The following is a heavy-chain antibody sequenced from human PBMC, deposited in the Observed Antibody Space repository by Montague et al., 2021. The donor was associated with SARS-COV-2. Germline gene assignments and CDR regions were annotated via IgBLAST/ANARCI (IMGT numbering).Heavy chain of an antibody. J-gene: IGHJ4*02. D-gene: IGHD3-22*01. V-gene: IGHV4-34*01. CDR3: ARGLTDVTVILVFVGASLYFDS. CDR2: INHSGGT. CDR1: GGSFSGHS. Sequence: SETLSLTCAVYGGSFSGHSWTWIRQPQGKGLELIGEINHSGGTNYNPSLKSRVTISVDTYKNQFSLKLSSLTAADTDVYYCARGLTDVTVILVFVGASLYFDSWGQGALVTVSS.